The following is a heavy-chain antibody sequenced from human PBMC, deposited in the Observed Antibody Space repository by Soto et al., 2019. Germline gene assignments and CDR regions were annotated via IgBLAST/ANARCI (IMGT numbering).Heavy chain of an antibody. CDR1: GGSISSYY. Sequence: SETLSLTCTVSGGSISSYYWSWIRQPPGKGLKWIGYIYYSGSTNYNPSLKSRVTISVDTSKNQFSLKLSSVTAADTVVYYCAIGSIPSCKNWCYYYYGMDVWGQGTTVTVSS. CDR2: IYYSGST. V-gene: IGHV4-59*01. J-gene: IGHJ6*02. CDR3: AIGSIPSCKNWCYYYYGMDV. D-gene: IGHD2-2*01.